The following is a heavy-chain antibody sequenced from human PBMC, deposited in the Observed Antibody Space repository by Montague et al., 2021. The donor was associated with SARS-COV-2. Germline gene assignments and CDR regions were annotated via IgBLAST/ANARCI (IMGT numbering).Heavy chain of an antibody. D-gene: IGHD1-7*01. CDR2: IYHNGKT. CDR3: AVELNYFFDY. V-gene: IGHV4-39*01. J-gene: IGHJ4*02. CDR1: GDSITNTRYF. Sequence: SETLSLTCNVSGDSITNTRYFWGWIRQPPGKALEWIGSIYHNGKTYYNPSLERRALLSIDTSKNQFSLRLSSVIASDTAVYYCAVELNYFFDYWSQGFLVSVSS.